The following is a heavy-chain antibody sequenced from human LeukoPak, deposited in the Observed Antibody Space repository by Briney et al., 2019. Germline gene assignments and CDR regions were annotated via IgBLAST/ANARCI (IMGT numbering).Heavy chain of an antibody. CDR2: ISYDGSNK. CDR1: GFTFSSYA. J-gene: IGHJ4*02. D-gene: IGHD6-19*01. CDR3: AKRVGRSSGWSTPDYFDY. V-gene: IGHV3-30*04. Sequence: GGSLRLSCAASGFTFSSYAMHWVRQAPGKGLEWVAVISYDGSNKYYADSVKGRFTISRDNSKNTLYLQMNSLRAEDTAVYYCAKRVGRSSGWSTPDYFDYWGQGTLVTVSS.